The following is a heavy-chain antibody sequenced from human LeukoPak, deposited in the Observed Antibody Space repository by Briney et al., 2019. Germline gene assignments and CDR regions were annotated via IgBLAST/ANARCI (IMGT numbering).Heavy chain of an antibody. CDR2: ISWNSGSI. J-gene: IGHJ4*02. D-gene: IGHD3-22*01. CDR1: GFTFDDYA. CDR3: AKSDYYDSSGYYYFDY. V-gene: IGHV3-9*03. Sequence: PGGSLRLSCAASGFTFDDYAMHWVRQAPGKGLEWVSGISWNSGSIGYADSVEGRFTISRDNAKNSLYLQMNSLRAEDMALYYCAKSDYYDSSGYYYFDYWGQGTLVTVSS.